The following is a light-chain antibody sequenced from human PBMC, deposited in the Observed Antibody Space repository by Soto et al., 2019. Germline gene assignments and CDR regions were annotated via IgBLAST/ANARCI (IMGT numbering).Light chain of an antibody. Sequence: EIVLTQSPGTLSLSPGERATLSCRASQSVISSYLAWYQQKPGQAPRLLIFGASSRATGIPDRFSGSGSGTDFTLTISRLEPEDFALYYCQQYGSSLWTLGQGTKVDIK. V-gene: IGKV3-20*01. CDR2: GAS. CDR3: QQYGSSLWT. J-gene: IGKJ1*01. CDR1: QSVISSY.